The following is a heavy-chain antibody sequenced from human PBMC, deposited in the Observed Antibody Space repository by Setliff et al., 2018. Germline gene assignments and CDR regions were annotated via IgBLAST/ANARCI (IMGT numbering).Heavy chain of an antibody. Sequence: SETLSLTCTVSGGSMGSYYWTWIRQSAGKGLEWIGRVYTTGSTAFNPSLNSRVTMSLDKSKNQFSLKLYSVTAADTAVYFCARKGISALSGAFDMWGQGTMVTVSS. V-gene: IGHV4-4*07. J-gene: IGHJ3*02. D-gene: IGHD1-26*01. CDR1: GGSMGSYY. CDR2: VYTTGST. CDR3: ARKGISALSGAFDM.